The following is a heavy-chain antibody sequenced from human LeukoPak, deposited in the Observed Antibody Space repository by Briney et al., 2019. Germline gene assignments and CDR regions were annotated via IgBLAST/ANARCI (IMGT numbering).Heavy chain of an antibody. CDR3: AKDLMVVVTSAFDY. CDR2: IKLDGSEK. J-gene: IGHJ4*02. CDR1: GFTFGKYW. D-gene: IGHD3-22*01. V-gene: IGHV3-7*03. Sequence: GGSLRLSCVASGFTFGKYWMSWVRQAPGKGLEWVANIKLDGSEKNYVDSVKGRFTISRDNTKNSLYLQMNSLRAEDTAVYYCAKDLMVVVTSAFDYWGQGTLVTVSS.